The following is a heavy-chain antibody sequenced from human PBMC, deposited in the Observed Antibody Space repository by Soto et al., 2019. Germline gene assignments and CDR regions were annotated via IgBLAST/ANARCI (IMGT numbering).Heavy chain of an antibody. J-gene: IGHJ5*02. CDR1: GFTFSSYA. CDR2: ISYDGNNK. Sequence: GGSLRRSCAASGFTFSSYAMHWVRQAPGKGLEWVTVISYDGNNKYYEDSVEGRFTISRDNSKNTLYLKMNSLRTEDTGVYYCARSQQTTVTSPLADHWGQGTLVTVSS. V-gene: IGHV3-30-3*01. CDR3: ARSQQTTVTSPLADH. D-gene: IGHD4-17*01.